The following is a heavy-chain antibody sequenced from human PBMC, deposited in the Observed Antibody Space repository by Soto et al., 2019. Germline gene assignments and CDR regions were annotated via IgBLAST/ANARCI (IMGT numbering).Heavy chain of an antibody. CDR2: ISSSSSYI. V-gene: IGHV3-21*02. Sequence: EVQLVESGGGLVKPGGSLRLSCAASGFSFSTYSMNWVRQAPGEGLEWVSSISSSSSYIYYADSVKGRFTISRDNAKTSRYLQMNRLRAEDTAVYHCARALGNRPTDCWGPGTLVTV. J-gene: IGHJ4*02. D-gene: IGHD4-4*01. CDR3: ARALGNRPTDC. CDR1: GFSFSTYS.